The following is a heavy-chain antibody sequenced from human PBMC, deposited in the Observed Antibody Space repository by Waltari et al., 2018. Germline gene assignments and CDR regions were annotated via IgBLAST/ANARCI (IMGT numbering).Heavy chain of an antibody. J-gene: IGHJ5*02. V-gene: IGHV1-69*13. D-gene: IGHD2-2*01. CDR3: ARDGAPLGYCSSTSCYYWFDP. CDR2: IIPIFGTA. Sequence: QVQLVQSGAEVKKPGSSVKVSCKASGGTFSSYAISWVRQAPGQGLEWMGRIIPIFGTANYAQKFQGRVTITADKSTSTAYMELSSLRSEDTAVYYCARDGAPLGYCSSTSCYYWFDPRGQGTLVTVSS. CDR1: GGTFSSYA.